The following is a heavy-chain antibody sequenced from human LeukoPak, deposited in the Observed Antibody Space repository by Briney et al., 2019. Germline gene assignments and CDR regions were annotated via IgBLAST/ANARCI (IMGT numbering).Heavy chain of an antibody. V-gene: IGHV4-30-2*01. J-gene: IGHJ4*02. CDR3: ARVVYSSGHFDY. D-gene: IGHD6-19*01. CDR2: IYHSGST. CDR1: GGSISSGGYY. Sequence: PSETLSLTCTVSGGSISSGGYYWSWIRQPPGKGLEWIGYIYHSGSTYYNPSLKSRVTISVDRSKNQFSLKLSSVTAADTAVYYCARVVYSSGHFDYWGQGTLVTVSS.